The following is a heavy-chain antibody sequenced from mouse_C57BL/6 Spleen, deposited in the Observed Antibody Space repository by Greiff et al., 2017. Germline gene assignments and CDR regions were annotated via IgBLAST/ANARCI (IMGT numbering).Heavy chain of an antibody. J-gene: IGHJ4*01. CDR2: ISSGGDYI. V-gene: IGHV5-9-1*02. Sequence: EVQLQESGEGLVKPGGSLKLSCAASGFTFSSYAMSWVRQTPEKRLEWVAYISSGGDYIYYADTVKGRFTISRDNARNTLYLQMSSLKSEDTAMYYCTRGYGSSPYAMDYWGQGTSVTVSS. D-gene: IGHD1-1*01. CDR3: TRGYGSSPYAMDY. CDR1: GFTFSSYA.